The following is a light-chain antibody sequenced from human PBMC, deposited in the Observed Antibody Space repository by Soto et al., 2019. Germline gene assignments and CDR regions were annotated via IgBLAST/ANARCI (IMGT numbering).Light chain of an antibody. V-gene: IGLV2-14*01. J-gene: IGLJ1*01. CDR3: SSYTSSSTYV. Sequence: QSVLTQPASVSGSPGQSITISCTGTSSDVGGYNYVSWYQQYPGKAPKLMIDDVSNRPSGVSNRFSGSKSGNTASLTISGLQAEDEADYYCSSYTSSSTYVFGTGTKVTVL. CDR1: SSDVGGYNY. CDR2: DVS.